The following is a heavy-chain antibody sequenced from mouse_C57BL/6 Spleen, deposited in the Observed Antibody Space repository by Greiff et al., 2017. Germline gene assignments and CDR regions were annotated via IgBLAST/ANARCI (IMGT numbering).Heavy chain of an antibody. CDR2: IHPSDSDT. D-gene: IGHD2-1*01. CDR1: GYTFTSYW. CDR3: ATFYYGNSYAMDY. Sequence: QVQLQQPGAELVKPGASVKVSCKASGYTFTSYWMHWVKQRPGQGLEWIGRIHPSDSDTNYNQKFKGKATLTVDKSSSTAYMQLSILTSEDSAVYYCATFYYGNSYAMDYWGQGTSVTVSS. V-gene: IGHV1-74*01. J-gene: IGHJ4*01.